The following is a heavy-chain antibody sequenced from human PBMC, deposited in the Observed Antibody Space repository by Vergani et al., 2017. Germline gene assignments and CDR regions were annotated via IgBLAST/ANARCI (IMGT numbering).Heavy chain of an antibody. J-gene: IGHJ4*02. CDR3: AGPQGTGGYYFGGFDY. CDR2: ISRDGGST. CDR1: GFTFSTYA. Sequence: EVQLLESGGGLVQPGGSLRLSCAASGFTFSTYAMTWVRQAPGKGLEWVSTISRDGGSTYYADSVKGRFTISRDNSKNTLSLQMNSLTAEDTAIYYCAGPQGTGGYYFGGFDYWGQGILVTVSS. V-gene: IGHV3-23*01. D-gene: IGHD3-22*01.